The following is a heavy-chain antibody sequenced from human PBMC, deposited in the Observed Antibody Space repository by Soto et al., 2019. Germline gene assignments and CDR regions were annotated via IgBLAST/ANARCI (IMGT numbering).Heavy chain of an antibody. CDR1: GFSLSNARMG. V-gene: IGHV2-26*01. J-gene: IGHJ6*02. Sequence: SGPTLVNPTETLTLTCTVSGFSLSNARMGVSWIRQPPGKAVEWLAHIFSNDEKSYSTSLKSRLTISKDTSKSQVVLTMTNMDPVDTATYYCARMEIAVAGTNYYYGMDVWGQGTTVTVSS. D-gene: IGHD6-19*01. CDR2: IFSNDEK. CDR3: ARMEIAVAGTNYYYGMDV.